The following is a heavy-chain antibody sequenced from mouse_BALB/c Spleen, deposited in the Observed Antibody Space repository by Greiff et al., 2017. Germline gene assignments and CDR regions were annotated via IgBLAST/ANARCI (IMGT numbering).Heavy chain of an antibody. Sequence: LVKTGASVKISCKASGYSFTGYYMHWVKQSHGKSLEWIGYISCYNGATSYNQKFKGKATFTVDTSSSTAYMELNSLTSEDSAVYYCARSYDGANYYAMDYWGQGTSVTVSS. V-gene: IGHV1S34*01. D-gene: IGHD1-2*01. CDR1: GYSFTGYY. CDR2: ISCYNGAT. CDR3: ARSYDGANYYAMDY. J-gene: IGHJ4*01.